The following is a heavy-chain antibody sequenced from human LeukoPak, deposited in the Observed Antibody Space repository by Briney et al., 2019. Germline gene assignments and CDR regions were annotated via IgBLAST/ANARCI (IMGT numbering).Heavy chain of an antibody. V-gene: IGHV1-46*01. D-gene: IGHD2-21*01. Sequence: ASVKVSCKASGYTFTSYYMHWVRQAPGQGLEWMGIINPSGGSTSYAQKFQGRVTMTRDTSTSTVYMELSSLRSEDTAVYYCARAGRNFIASPAYFLDSWGQGTLVTVSS. CDR3: ARAGRNFIASPAYFLDS. CDR2: INPSGGST. CDR1: GYTFTSYY. J-gene: IGHJ4*02.